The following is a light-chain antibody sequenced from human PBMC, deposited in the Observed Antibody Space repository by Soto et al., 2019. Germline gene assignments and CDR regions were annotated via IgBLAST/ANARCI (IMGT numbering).Light chain of an antibody. CDR2: AAS. Sequence: DIQMTQSPSSLSASVGDRVTITCRASQSISSYLNWYQQKPGKAPKRLIYAASSLQSGVPSRFSGSGSGTDFTLTISTLKPEDFATYYCQQSYSTPRTFGQGTKLEIK. CDR3: QQSYSTPRT. J-gene: IGKJ2*01. CDR1: QSISSY. V-gene: IGKV1-39*01.